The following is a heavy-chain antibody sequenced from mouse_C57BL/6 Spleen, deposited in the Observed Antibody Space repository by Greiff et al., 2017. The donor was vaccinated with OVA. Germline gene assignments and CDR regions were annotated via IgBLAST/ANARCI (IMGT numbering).Heavy chain of an antibody. D-gene: IGHD1-1*01. V-gene: IGHV1-77*01. J-gene: IGHJ3*01. CDR3: ARDHYYGSSYAWFAY. CDR2: IGPGSGST. CDR1: GYTFTDYY. Sequence: VQLQQSGAELVKPGASVKISCKASGYTFTDYYINWVKQRPGQGLEWIGKIGPGSGSTYYNEKFKGKATLTADKSSSTAYMQLSSLTSEDSAGYFCARDHYYGSSYAWFAYWGQGTLVTVSA.